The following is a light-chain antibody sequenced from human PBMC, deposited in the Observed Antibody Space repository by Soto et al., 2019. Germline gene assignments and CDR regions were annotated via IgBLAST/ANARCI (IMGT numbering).Light chain of an antibody. V-gene: IGLV2-14*01. CDR1: SSDVGGYAY. CDR3: SSYTSSNTLVV. J-gene: IGLJ1*01. CDR2: EVS. Sequence: QSALTQPASVSGSPGQSIAISCTGTSSDVGGYAYVSWYQQHPGKAPKLMIYEVSNRPSGVSNRFSGSKSGNTASLTISGLQGEDDADYYCSSYTSSNTLVVFGTGTKLTVL.